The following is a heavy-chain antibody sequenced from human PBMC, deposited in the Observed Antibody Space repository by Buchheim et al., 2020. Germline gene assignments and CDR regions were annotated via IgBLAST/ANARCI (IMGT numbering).Heavy chain of an antibody. CDR3: ARVRGYCSGGGCQDLVY. CDR1: GFTFSHHY. J-gene: IGHJ4*02. CDR2: CRTKDDSYST. Sequence: EVQLVESGGGLVQPGGSLRLSCTSSGFTFSHHYMDWVRQAPGKGLEWVGRCRTKDDSYSTEYAASVKGRFTISRDDSENSLYLQMNSLKPEDTAVYYCARVRGYCSGGGCQDLVYWGQGT. D-gene: IGHD2-15*01. V-gene: IGHV3-72*01.